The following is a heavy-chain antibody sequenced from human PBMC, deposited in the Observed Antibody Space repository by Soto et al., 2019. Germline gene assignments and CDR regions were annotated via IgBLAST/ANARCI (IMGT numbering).Heavy chain of an antibody. D-gene: IGHD5-18*01. J-gene: IGHJ6*02. CDR3: GIQLWSDYYYYGMDV. CDR2: IIPIFGTA. CDR1: SGTFSSYA. V-gene: IGHV1-69*13. Sequence: SVKASCKASSGTFSSYAISWLRQAPGQGLEWMGGIIPIFGTANYAQKFQGRVTITADESTSTAYMELSSLRSEDTAVYYCGIQLWSDYYYYGMDVWGQGTTVTVSS.